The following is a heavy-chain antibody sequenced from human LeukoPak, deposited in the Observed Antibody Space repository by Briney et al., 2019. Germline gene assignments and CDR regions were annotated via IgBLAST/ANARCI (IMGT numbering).Heavy chain of an antibody. Sequence: GASVKVSFKASGYTFTVYYMHWVRQAPGQGLEWMGRINPNSGGTNCAQKFQGRVTMTRDTSISTAYMELSRLRSDDTAVYYCARDPDWNYVVDYWGQGTLVTVSS. V-gene: IGHV1-2*06. J-gene: IGHJ4*02. CDR1: GYTFTVYY. CDR2: INPNSGGT. CDR3: ARDPDWNYVVDY. D-gene: IGHD1-7*01.